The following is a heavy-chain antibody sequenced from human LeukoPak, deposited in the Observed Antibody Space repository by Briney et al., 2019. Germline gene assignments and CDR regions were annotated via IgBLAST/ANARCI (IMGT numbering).Heavy chain of an antibody. D-gene: IGHD3-22*01. Sequence: ASVKVSCKSSGYTFTSYYMHWVRQAPGHGLEWMGIINPSGGSTSYAQKFHGRVTMTRDTSTSTVYMELSSLRSEDTAVYYCARDTTDYYDSSGYYLAYYYYYGMDVWGQGTTVTVSS. CDR3: ARDTTDYYDSSGYYLAYYYYYGMDV. CDR1: GYTFTSYY. J-gene: IGHJ6*02. V-gene: IGHV1-46*01. CDR2: INPSGGST.